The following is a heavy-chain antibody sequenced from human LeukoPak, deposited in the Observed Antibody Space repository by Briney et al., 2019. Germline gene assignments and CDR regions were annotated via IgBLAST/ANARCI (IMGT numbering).Heavy chain of an antibody. CDR1: GYTFTSYG. Sequence: ASVKVSCKASGYTFTSYGISWVRQAPGQGLEWMGWISVYKGNTNYAQKLQGRVTMTTDTSTSTVYMELRSLRSDDTAVYYCGRSMDSSTSRLIEYWGQGALVTVSS. V-gene: IGHV1-18*01. CDR3: GRSMDSSTSRLIEY. D-gene: IGHD6-6*01. J-gene: IGHJ4*02. CDR2: ISVYKGNT.